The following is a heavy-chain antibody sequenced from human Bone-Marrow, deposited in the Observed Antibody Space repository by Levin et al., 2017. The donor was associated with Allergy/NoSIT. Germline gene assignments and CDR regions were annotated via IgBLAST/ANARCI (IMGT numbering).Heavy chain of an antibody. V-gene: IGHV3-48*02. CDR3: ARDRRRYCSSTSCYVGYYYYYYSMDG. J-gene: IGHJ6*02. Sequence: PGGSLRLSCAASGFTFSSYSMNWVRQAPGKGLEWVSYISSSSSTIYYADSVKGRFTISRDNAKNSLYLQMNSLRDEDTAVYYCARDRRRYCSSTSCYVGYYYYYYSMDGWGQGTTVTVSS. CDR1: GFTFSSYS. CDR2: ISSSSSTI. D-gene: IGHD2-2*01.